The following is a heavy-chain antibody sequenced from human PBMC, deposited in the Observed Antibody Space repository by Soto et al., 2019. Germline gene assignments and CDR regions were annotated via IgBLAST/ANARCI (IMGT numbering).Heavy chain of an antibody. D-gene: IGHD6-19*01. Sequence: QVQMVQSGAEVKKPGSSVKVSCNVPGGTFNNYAINWVRQAPGQGLEWMGAIIPKLGTPNYAQRFQGRVTITADVSTSAAYMELRRLRSEDTAVYYCAKKLPEYSTGWYYYYYAMDMWGQGTTVTVSS. CDR1: GGTFNNYA. CDR2: IIPKLGTP. J-gene: IGHJ6*02. V-gene: IGHV1-69*12. CDR3: AKKLPEYSTGWYYYYYAMDM.